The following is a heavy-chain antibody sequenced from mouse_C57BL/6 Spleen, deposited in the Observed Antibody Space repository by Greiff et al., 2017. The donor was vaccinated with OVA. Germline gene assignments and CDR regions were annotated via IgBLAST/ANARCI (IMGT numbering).Heavy chain of an antibody. V-gene: IGHV5-9*01. D-gene: IGHD3-3*01. CDR1: GFTFSSYT. CDR2: ISGGGGNT. Sequence: EVQRVESGGGLVKPGGSLKLSCAASGFTFSSYTMSWVRQTPEKRLEWVATISGGGGNTYYPDSVKGRFTISRDNAKNTLYLQMSSLRSEDTALYYCARLGPILYWYFDVWGTGTTVTVSS. CDR3: ARLGPILYWYFDV. J-gene: IGHJ1*03.